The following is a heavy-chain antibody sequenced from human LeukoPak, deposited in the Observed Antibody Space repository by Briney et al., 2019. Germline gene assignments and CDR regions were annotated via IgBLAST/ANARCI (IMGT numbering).Heavy chain of an antibody. V-gene: IGHV3-23*01. D-gene: IGHD2-15*01. Sequence: GGSLRLSCAASGFTFSSYGMSWVRQAPGKGLEWVSALSGSGENTYYADSVKGRFTISRDNSKNTLYLEMDSLRSDDTAVYYCARVPVVAATRDAFDIWGQGTMVTVSS. CDR1: GFTFSSYG. J-gene: IGHJ3*02. CDR3: ARVPVVAATRDAFDI. CDR2: LSGSGENT.